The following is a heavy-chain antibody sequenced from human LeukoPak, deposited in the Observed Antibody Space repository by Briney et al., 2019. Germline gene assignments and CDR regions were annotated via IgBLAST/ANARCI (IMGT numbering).Heavy chain of an antibody. CDR1: GGSISSYY. Sequence: SETLSLTCTVSGGSISSYYGSWIRQPAGKGLEWIGRIYTSGSTNYNPSLKSRVTMSVDTSKNQFSLKLSSVTAADTAVYYCARDVRYYDSLTGYYNWFDPWGQGTLVTVSS. J-gene: IGHJ5*02. CDR3: ARDVRYYDSLTGYYNWFDP. CDR2: IYTSGST. D-gene: IGHD3-9*01. V-gene: IGHV4-4*07.